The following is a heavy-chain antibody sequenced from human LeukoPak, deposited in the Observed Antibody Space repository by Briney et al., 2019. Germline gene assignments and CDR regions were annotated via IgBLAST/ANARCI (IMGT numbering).Heavy chain of an antibody. D-gene: IGHD5-18*01. CDR1: GGSISSYY. CDR2: IYYSGSA. Sequence: PSETLSLTCTVSGGSISSYYWSWIRQPPGKGLEWIGYIYYSGSANYNPSLKSRVTISVDTSKNQFSLKLTSVTAADTAVYYCARTTEGGYTYGYFYYYYMDVWGKGTTVTISS. J-gene: IGHJ6*03. CDR3: ARTTEGGYTYGYFYYYYMDV. V-gene: IGHV4-59*01.